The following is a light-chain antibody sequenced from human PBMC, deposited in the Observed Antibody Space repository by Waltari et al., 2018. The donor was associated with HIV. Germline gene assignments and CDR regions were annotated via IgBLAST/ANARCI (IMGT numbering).Light chain of an antibody. CDR3: QQSYNTPRT. Sequence: DIQMTQSPLSLSASVGDRVTITCRASQSIFNYLSWYQQKPGKPPKVLIYAASNLHTGVPSRFSGSGSGTTFTLTISGLQPEDSATYYCQQSYNTPRTFGQGTRVE. V-gene: IGKV1-39*01. CDR2: AAS. J-gene: IGKJ1*01. CDR1: QSIFNY.